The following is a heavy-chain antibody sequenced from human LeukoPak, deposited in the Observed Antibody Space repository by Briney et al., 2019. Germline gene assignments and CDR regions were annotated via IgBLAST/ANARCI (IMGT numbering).Heavy chain of an antibody. CDR3: ARAMSIAARLQTIFDY. J-gene: IGHJ4*02. CDR2: IYTSGST. CDR1: GGSISSGSYY. V-gene: IGHV4-61*02. D-gene: IGHD6-6*01. Sequence: SETLSLTCTVSGGSISSGSYYWSWIRQPAGTGLEWIGRIYTSGSTNYNPSLKSRVTMSVDTSKNQFSLNLTSVTAADTAVYYCARAMSIAARLQTIFDYWGQGTLVTVSS.